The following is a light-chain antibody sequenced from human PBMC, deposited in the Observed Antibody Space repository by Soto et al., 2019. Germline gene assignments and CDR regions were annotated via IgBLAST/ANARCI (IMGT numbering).Light chain of an antibody. V-gene: IGKV3-11*01. J-gene: IGKJ1*01. CDR2: DAS. CDR3: QQRSNWPRT. Sequence: EIVMTQSPATLSVSAGERATVSCRTSQSVSSYLAWYQQKPGQAPRLLIYDASNRATGIPARFSGSGSGTDFTLTISSLEPEDFAVYYCQQRSNWPRTFGQGTKVDVK. CDR1: QSVSSY.